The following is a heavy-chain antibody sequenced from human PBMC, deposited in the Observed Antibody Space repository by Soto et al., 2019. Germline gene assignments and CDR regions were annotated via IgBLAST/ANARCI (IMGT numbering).Heavy chain of an antibody. CDR3: ARGVDYGDPNFDS. CDR2: IYHSGSA. V-gene: IGHV4-4*02. J-gene: IGHJ4*02. CDR1: GGSITSTHW. D-gene: IGHD4-17*01. Sequence: SETLSLTCAVSGGSITSTHWWTWVRQPPGKGLEWIGEIYHSGSANYNPSLKSRVTISVDNSMNHFSLGLSSVTAADTAVYYCARGVDYGDPNFDSWGQGTLVTVSS.